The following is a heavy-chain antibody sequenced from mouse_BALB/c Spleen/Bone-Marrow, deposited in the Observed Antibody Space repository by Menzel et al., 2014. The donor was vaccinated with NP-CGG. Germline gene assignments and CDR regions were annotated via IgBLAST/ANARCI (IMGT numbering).Heavy chain of an antibody. Sequence: QVQLQQSGAELVKPGASVKLSCKASGYTFTSYWIHWVKLRPGHGLEWIGEINPSNGRTNYNEKSKNKATLTVDKSSSTAYIQLSSLTSKDSAVYYCARYDGPAWFAYWGQGTLVTVS. J-gene: IGHJ3*01. CDR2: INPSNGRT. D-gene: IGHD2-3*01. V-gene: IGHV1S81*02. CDR1: GYTFTSYW. CDR3: ARYDGPAWFAY.